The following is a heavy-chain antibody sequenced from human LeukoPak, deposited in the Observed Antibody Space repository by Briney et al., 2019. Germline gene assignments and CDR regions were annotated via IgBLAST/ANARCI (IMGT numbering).Heavy chain of an antibody. V-gene: IGHV4-39*01. J-gene: IGHJ4*02. CDR3: AREGPYQSNDY. CDR2: IYYSGST. CDR1: GGSISSSSYY. Sequence: SETLSLTCTVSGGSISSSSYYWGWIRQPPGKGLEWIGSIYYSGSTYYNPSLKSRVTISVDTSKNQFSLKLSSVTAADTAVYYCAREGPYQSNDYWGQGTLVTVSS. D-gene: IGHD2-2*01.